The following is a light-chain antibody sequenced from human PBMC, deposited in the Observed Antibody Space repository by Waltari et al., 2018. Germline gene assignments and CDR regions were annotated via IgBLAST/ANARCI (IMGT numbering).Light chain of an antibody. Sequence: QSILTQPPSVSGAPGQRVTISCTGSSSNIGAGPDVHWSQEFPGTGPKLLIYGNNNRPSGVPDRFSGSKSGTSASLTITGLQAEDEADYYCQSFDTSLSHGVVFGGGTKVTVL. CDR3: QSFDTSLSHGVV. V-gene: IGLV1-40*02. CDR1: SSNIGAGPD. CDR2: GNN. J-gene: IGLJ3*02.